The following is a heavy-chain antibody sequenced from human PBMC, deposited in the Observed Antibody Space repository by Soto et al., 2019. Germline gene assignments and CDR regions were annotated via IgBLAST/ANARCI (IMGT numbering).Heavy chain of an antibody. J-gene: IGHJ4*02. CDR1: GYTFTSYA. CDR3: ARASGSYYVFDY. D-gene: IGHD1-26*01. Sequence: QVQLVQSGAEVKKPGASVKVSCKASGYTFTSYAMHWVRQAPGQRLEWMGWINAGNGNTKYSQKFQGRVTITRDISASTAYMELSSLRSEDTAVYYCARASGSYYVFDYWGQGTLVTVSS. CDR2: INAGNGNT. V-gene: IGHV1-3*01.